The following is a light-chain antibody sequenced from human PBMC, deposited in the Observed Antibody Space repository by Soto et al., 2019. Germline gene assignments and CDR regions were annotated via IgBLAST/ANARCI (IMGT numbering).Light chain of an antibody. CDR3: QQYHSWPIT. J-gene: IGKJ5*01. CDR2: GAS. CDR1: QSINRD. V-gene: IGKV3D-15*01. Sequence: ERVVTQSPATLYVSKGESATLSCRASQSINRDLAWYEQKPGQTPRRVIYGASTWGTGVPPRFTGSGSGTEFTLTISNLHSEDFAVYYCQQYHSWPITFGQGTLLEI.